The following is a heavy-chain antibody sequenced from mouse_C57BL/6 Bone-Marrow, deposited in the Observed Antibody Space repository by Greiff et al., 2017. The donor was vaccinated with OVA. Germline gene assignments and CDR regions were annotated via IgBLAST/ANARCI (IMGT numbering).Heavy chain of an antibody. CDR1: GYAFSSSW. CDR2: IYPGDGDT. D-gene: IGHD1-1*01. Sequence: QVQLQQSGPELVKPGASVKISCKASGYAFSSSWMNWVKQRPGKGLEWIGRIYPGDGDTNYNGKFKGKATLTADKSSSTAYMQLSSLTSEDSAAYFCARSGSSSYFDVWGTGTTVTVSS. V-gene: IGHV1-82*01. J-gene: IGHJ1*03. CDR3: ARSGSSSYFDV.